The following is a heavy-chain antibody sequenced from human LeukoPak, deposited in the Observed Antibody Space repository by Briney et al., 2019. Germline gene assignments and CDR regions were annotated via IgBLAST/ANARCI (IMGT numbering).Heavy chain of an antibody. CDR2: NSGSGDST. V-gene: IGHV3-23*01. Sequence: GGSLRLSCAASGFTFSNYNMNWVRQAPGKGLEWVSANSGSGDSTFYADSVKGRFTISRDNSKNTLYLQMNSLRAEDTAVYYCAPGAYYDSSDWGQGTLVTVSS. CDR3: APGAYYDSSD. J-gene: IGHJ4*02. D-gene: IGHD3-22*01. CDR1: GFTFSNYN.